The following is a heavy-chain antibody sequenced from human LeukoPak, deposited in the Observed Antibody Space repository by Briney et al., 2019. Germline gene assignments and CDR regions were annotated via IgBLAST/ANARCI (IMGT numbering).Heavy chain of an antibody. CDR3: ARGGGLFDS. J-gene: IGHJ4*02. V-gene: IGHV4-59*01. Sequence: PSETLSLTCTVSGGSISGSYWSWIRQPPGKGLEWIGYIDYSGTTNYNPSLKSRVTISVDTSKNQISLKLTSVTAADTAVYYCARGGGLFDSWCQGTLITVSS. CDR1: GGSISGSY. CDR2: IDYSGTT. D-gene: IGHD2-15*01.